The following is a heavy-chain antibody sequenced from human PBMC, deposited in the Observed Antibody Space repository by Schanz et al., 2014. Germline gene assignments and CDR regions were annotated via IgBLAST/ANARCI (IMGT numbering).Heavy chain of an antibody. CDR2: ISYDGSSK. Sequence: VQLVESGGGLAQPGGSLRLSCAASGFTFRSYGMHWVRQAPGKGLEWVALISYDGSSKNHADSVKGRFTISRDNSKNMVFLQMTSLRAEDTAVYYCAKEKGGHSGYDLVSWGQGTLLIVSS. CDR1: GFTFRSYG. CDR3: AKEKGGHSGYDLVS. V-gene: IGHV3-30*18. D-gene: IGHD5-12*01. J-gene: IGHJ5*02.